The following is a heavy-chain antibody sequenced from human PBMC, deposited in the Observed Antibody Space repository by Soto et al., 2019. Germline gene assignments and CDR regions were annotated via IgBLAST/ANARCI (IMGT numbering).Heavy chain of an antibody. CDR1: GFTFSNFW. V-gene: IGHV3-7*01. CDR2: IKQDGSEK. D-gene: IGHD3-3*01. Sequence: PRESLRLSCVASGFTFSNFWMAWVRQAPGKGPEWVANIKQDGSEKNYVGSVRCRFSISRDNAKNAQFLQLTCVRADDTAMYHCARAGGSDFWTLFDHWGQGTLVTVSS. J-gene: IGHJ5*02. CDR3: ARAGGSDFWTLFDH.